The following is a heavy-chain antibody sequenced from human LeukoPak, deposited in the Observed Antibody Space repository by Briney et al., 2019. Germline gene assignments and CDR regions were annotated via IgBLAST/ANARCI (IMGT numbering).Heavy chain of an antibody. CDR3: AKDEVVPAAMWYFDY. J-gene: IGHJ4*02. CDR2: ISSSGSTI. Sequence: GGSLRLSCAASGFTFSSYVMGWVRQAPGKGLEWVSYISSSGSTIYYADSVKGRFTISRDNSKNTLYLQMNSLRAEDTAVYYCAKDEVVPAAMWYFDYWGQGTLVTVSS. CDR1: GFTFSSYV. V-gene: IGHV3-23*01. D-gene: IGHD2-2*01.